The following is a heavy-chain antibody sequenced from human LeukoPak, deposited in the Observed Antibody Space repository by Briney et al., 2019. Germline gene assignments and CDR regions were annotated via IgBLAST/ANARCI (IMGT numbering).Heavy chain of an antibody. J-gene: IGHJ4*02. D-gene: IGHD5-18*01. CDR3: ARDSGYSYGSYYFDY. CDR1: GFTVSSNY. CDR2: IYSGGST. V-gene: IGHV3-53*01. Sequence: PGGSLRLSCAASGFTVSSNYMSWVRQAPGKGLEWVSVIYSGGSTYYADSVKGRFTISRDNSKNTLYLQMNSLRAEDTAVYYCARDSGYSYGSYYFDYWGQGTLVTVSS.